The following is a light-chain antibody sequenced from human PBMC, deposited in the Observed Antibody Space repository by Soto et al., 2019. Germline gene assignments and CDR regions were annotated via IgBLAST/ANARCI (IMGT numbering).Light chain of an antibody. CDR1: QSVSSN. CDR2: GAF. J-gene: IGKJ1*01. Sequence: IVMPRCPLRLSGAYEKSGSVSFRASQSVSSNLAWHQQKPGQAPSLLIYGAFTRATGIPARFSGTGSGTEFTLTISSLQSEDFALYYCQQYNDWPLMFGQGTKVDIK. CDR3: QQYNDWPLM. V-gene: IGKV3-15*01.